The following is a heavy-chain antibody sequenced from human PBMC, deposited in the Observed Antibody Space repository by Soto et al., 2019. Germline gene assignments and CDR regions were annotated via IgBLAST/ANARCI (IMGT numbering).Heavy chain of an antibody. D-gene: IGHD7-27*01. J-gene: IGHJ6*02. Sequence: PSETLSLTCIVSGDSVTSGSYYWTWLRQPPGKGLEWIGYISYTGRTKYNPSLQSRVTISVDTSKNDFSLNLSSVTAADTAVYFCAREWGLLPYYVMNVWGHGTAVNVSS. V-gene: IGHV4-61*03. CDR3: AREWGLLPYYVMNV. CDR2: ISYTGRT. CDR1: GDSVTSGSYY.